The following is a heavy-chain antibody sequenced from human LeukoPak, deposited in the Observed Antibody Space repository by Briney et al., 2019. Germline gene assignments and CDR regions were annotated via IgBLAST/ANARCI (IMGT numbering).Heavy chain of an antibody. CDR3: ARDPSYYPSFDY. D-gene: IGHD1-26*01. CDR2: IKQDGSEK. J-gene: IGHJ4*02. CDR1: GFTFSSYW. V-gene: IGHV3-7*01. Sequence: GGSLRLSCAASGFTFSSYWMSWVRQAPGKGLEWVANIKQDGSEKYYVDPVKGRFTISRDNAKNSLYLQMNSLRAEDTTVYYCARDPSYYPSFDYWGQGTLVTVSS.